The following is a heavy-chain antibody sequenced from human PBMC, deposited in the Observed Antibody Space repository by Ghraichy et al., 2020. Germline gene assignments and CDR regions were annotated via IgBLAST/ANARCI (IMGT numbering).Heavy chain of an antibody. Sequence: GSLRLSCAASGFTFSDYYMSWIRQAPGKGLEWVSYISSSSYTNYADSVKGRFTISRDNAKNSLYLQMNSLRAEDTAVYYCASEAARTYWYFDLWGRGTLVTVSS. D-gene: IGHD6-6*01. CDR3: ASEAARTYWYFDL. CDR1: GFTFSDYY. CDR2: ISSSSYT. V-gene: IGHV3-11*05. J-gene: IGHJ2*01.